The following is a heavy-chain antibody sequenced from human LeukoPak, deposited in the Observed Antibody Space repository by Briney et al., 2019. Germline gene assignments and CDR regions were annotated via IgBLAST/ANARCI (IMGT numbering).Heavy chain of an antibody. V-gene: IGHV3-30*02. Sequence: GESLRLSCAASRFTFSRYGMHWVRQAPGKGLEWVAFIRYDGSNEYYADSVKGRFPIYRENPKNTLYVQMNRLRAEDTAVYYCAKESMQWLVQRWFDPWGQGTLVTVSS. CDR1: RFTFSRYG. CDR3: AKESMQWLVQRWFDP. J-gene: IGHJ5*02. CDR2: IRYDGSNE. D-gene: IGHD6-19*01.